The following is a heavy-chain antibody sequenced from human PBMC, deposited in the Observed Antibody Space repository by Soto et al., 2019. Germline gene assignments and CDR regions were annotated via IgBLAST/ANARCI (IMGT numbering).Heavy chain of an antibody. Sequence: QVQLVQSGAEVKKPGASVKVSCKASGYTFTSYAMHWVRQAPGQRLEWMGWINAGNGNTKYSQKFQGRVTITRDTSASTAYMELSSLRSEDTAVYYCAREWGDCSGGSCYDYLDYWGQGTLVTVSS. CDR3: AREWGDCSGGSCYDYLDY. V-gene: IGHV1-3*01. CDR1: GYTFTSYA. D-gene: IGHD2-15*01. CDR2: INAGNGNT. J-gene: IGHJ4*02.